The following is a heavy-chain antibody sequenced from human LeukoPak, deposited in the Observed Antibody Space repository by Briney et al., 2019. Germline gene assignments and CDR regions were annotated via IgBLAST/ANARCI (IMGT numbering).Heavy chain of an antibody. CDR3: ARGESSYRSGGCYFSP. CDR2: VSSGSSTI. CDR1: GFTVSSNY. Sequence: PGGSPRLSCVASGFTVSSNYMSWIRQAPGKGLEWVSYVSSGSSTIYYADSVKGRFTVSSDNGKRSLYLHMNSLRAEDTAMYYCARGESSYRSGGCYFSPWGQGNLVTISS. D-gene: IGHD2-21*02. V-gene: IGHV3-11*04. J-gene: IGHJ5*02.